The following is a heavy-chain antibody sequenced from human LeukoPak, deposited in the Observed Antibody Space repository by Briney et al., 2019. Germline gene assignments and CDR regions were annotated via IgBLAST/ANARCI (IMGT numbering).Heavy chain of an antibody. CDR2: IYYSGST. CDR3: ARLTKGRYFDYIFDY. CDR1: GGSVSNTDFY. D-gene: IGHD3-9*01. J-gene: IGHJ4*02. Sequence: PSETPSLTCTVSGGSVSNTDFYWGWIRQPPGKGLQWIGNIYYSGSTYYNPSLNSRVTTSVDTSKNQFSLKMTSVTAADTAVYYCARLTKGRYFDYIFDYWGQGTLFTVSS. V-gene: IGHV4-39*01.